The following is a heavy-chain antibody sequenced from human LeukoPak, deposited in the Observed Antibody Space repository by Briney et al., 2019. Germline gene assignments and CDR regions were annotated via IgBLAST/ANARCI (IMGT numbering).Heavy chain of an antibody. V-gene: IGHV4-59*08. CDR2: IYYSGGT. CDR3: ARQYYDILTGYPYYFDY. CDR1: GGSMSSYY. D-gene: IGHD3-9*01. J-gene: IGHJ4*02. Sequence: SETLSLTCTVSGGSMSSYYWTWIRQAPGKGLEWIGHIYYSGGTNYNPSLKSRVAVSVDTSKNQFSLKLTSVTATDTAVYFCARQYYDILTGYPYYFDYWGQGTLVTVSS.